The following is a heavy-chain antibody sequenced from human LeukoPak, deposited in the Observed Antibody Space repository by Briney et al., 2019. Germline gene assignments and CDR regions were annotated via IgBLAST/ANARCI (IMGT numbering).Heavy chain of an antibody. V-gene: IGHV3-33*01. CDR1: GCTFSSYG. D-gene: IGHD1-26*01. CDR2: IWYDGSNK. CDR3: ARGGSPKGAFDI. Sequence: GGSLRLSCAASGCTFSSYGMHWVRQAPGKGLELVAVIWYDGSNKYYADSVKCRFTISRDNSKNTLYLQMNSLRAEDTAVYYCARGGSPKGAFDIWGQGTMVTVSS. J-gene: IGHJ3*02.